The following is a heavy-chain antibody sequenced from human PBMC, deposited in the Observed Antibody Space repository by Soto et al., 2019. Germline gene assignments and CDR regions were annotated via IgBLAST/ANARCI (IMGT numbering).Heavy chain of an antibody. CDR3: AKTAMVTFYYYMDV. CDR2: ISSSGSTI. D-gene: IGHD5-18*01. V-gene: IGHV3-11*01. Sequence: QVQLVESGGGLVKPGGSLRLSCAASGFTFSDYYMSWIRQAPGKGLEWVSYISSSGSTIFYAVSVKGRFTISRDNAKNSLDLQMNSLRAEDTAVYYCAKTAMVTFYYYMDVWGKGTTVTVSS. CDR1: GFTFSDYY. J-gene: IGHJ6*03.